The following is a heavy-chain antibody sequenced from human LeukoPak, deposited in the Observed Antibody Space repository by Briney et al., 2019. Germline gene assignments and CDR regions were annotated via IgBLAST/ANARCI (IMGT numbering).Heavy chain of an antibody. Sequence: SETLSLTCAVYGGSFSGYYWSWIRQPPGKGLEWIGEINHSGSTNYNPSLKSRVTISVDTSKNQFSLKLSSATAADTAVYYCARVPYYYDSSGYPPYYFDYWGQGTLVTVSS. D-gene: IGHD3-22*01. V-gene: IGHV4-34*01. CDR3: ARVPYYYDSSGYPPYYFDY. CDR1: GGSFSGYY. J-gene: IGHJ4*02. CDR2: INHSGST.